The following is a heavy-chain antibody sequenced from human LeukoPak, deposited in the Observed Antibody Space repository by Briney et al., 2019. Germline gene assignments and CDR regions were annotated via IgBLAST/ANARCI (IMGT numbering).Heavy chain of an antibody. CDR2: IKGDGSET. CDR1: GFTFSGCW. V-gene: IGHV3-7*01. D-gene: IGHD3-22*01. J-gene: IGHJ4*02. Sequence: GGSLRLSCAASGFTFSGCWMSWVRQAPGKGLEWVANIKGDGSETHYMDSVKGRFTISRDNAKNSLYLQMNSLRAEDTAVYFCARDLSPYYDLDYWGQGTLVTVSS. CDR3: ARDLSPYYDLDY.